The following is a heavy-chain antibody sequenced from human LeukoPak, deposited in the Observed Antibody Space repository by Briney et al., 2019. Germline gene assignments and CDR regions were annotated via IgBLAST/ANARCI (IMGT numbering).Heavy chain of an antibody. J-gene: IGHJ3*02. D-gene: IGHD3-3*01. CDR1: GGSISSGGYY. CDR3: ARGVSWTYYDFWSGYESVSAENDAFDI. V-gene: IGHV4-31*03. Sequence: SQTLSLTCTVSGGSISSGGYYWSWIRQHPGKGLEWIGYIHYSGSTYYNPSLKSRVTISVDTSKNQFSLKLSSVTAADTAVYYCARGVSWTYYDFWSGYESVSAENDAFDIWGQGTMVTVSS. CDR2: IHYSGST.